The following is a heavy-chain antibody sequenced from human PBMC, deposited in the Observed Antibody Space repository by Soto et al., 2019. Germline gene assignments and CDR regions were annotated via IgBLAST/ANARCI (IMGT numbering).Heavy chain of an antibody. J-gene: IGHJ5*02. Sequence: PSETLSLTCTVSGGSISSGGYYWSWIRQHPGKGLEWIGYIYYSGSTYYNPSLKSRVTISVDTSKNQFSLKLSSVTAADTAVYYCARADKTTVTGHNWFDPWGQGTLVTVSS. CDR3: ARADKTTVTGHNWFDP. CDR2: IYYSGST. D-gene: IGHD4-4*01. V-gene: IGHV4-31*03. CDR1: GGSISSGGYY.